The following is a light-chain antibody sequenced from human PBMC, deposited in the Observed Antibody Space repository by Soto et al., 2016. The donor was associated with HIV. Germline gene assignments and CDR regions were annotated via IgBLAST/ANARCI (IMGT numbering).Light chain of an antibody. CDR3: RAWDSRSLVV. Sequence: SYDLIQPPSVSVSPGQTVSITCSGDDLGARYVCWYQHKPGQSPRLVIYQDNKRPSGIPERFSGSNSGNTATLIIRETQATDEADYYCRAWDSRSLVVFGRRTKLTVL. CDR2: QDN. J-gene: IGLJ3*02. CDR1: DLGARY. V-gene: IGLV3-1*01.